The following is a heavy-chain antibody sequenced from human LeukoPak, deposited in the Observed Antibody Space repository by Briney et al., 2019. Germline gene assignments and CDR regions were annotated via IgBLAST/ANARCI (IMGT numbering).Heavy chain of an antibody. Sequence: PSETLSLTCTVSGGSIRSNTYYWVWIRQSPGRGLEWIGSFYYAGSTDYSPSLKSRVVISEDTSKSQFALKLSSVTAADTAVYYCARANPLSYYYYIDVWGKGTTVTVSS. V-gene: IGHV4-39*06. J-gene: IGHJ6*03. CDR1: GGSIRSNTYY. CDR2: FYYAGST. CDR3: ARANPLSYYYYIDV.